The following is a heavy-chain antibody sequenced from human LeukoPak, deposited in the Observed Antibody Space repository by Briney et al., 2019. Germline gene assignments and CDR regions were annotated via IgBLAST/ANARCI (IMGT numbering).Heavy chain of an antibody. CDR3: ARAPIVVVPAAMRGLYNWFDP. J-gene: IGHJ5*02. CDR1: GYTFTGYY. Sequence: ASVKVSCKASGYTFTGYYIHWVQQAPGQGLEWMGWINPNSGGTNYAQKFQGRVSVTRDTSISTVYMELSRLTYDDTAVYYCARAPIVVVPAAMRGLYNWFDPWGQGTLVTVSS. D-gene: IGHD2-2*01. CDR2: INPNSGGT. V-gene: IGHV1-2*02.